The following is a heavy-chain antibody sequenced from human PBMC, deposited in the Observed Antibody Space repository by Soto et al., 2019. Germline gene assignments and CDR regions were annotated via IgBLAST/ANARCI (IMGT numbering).Heavy chain of an antibody. J-gene: IGHJ6*02. CDR3: ARDRAGYSGYDRSRELHCYNGMGV. Sequence: QVQLQESGPGLVKPSETLSLTCTVSGGSISSYYWSWIRQPPGKGLEWIGHIYSSGSTNYNPSLKSRVTISVHTSKNQFSLKLSSVTSADTAVYYCARDRAGYSGYDRSRELHCYNGMGVWGQGTTVT. V-gene: IGHV4-59*01. D-gene: IGHD5-12*01. CDR1: GGSISSYY. CDR2: IYSSGST.